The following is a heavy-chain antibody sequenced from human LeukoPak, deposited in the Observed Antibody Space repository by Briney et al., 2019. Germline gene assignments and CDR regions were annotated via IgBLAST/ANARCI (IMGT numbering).Heavy chain of an antibody. V-gene: IGHV4-34*01. CDR2: INHSGST. CDR1: GGSFSGYY. J-gene: IGHJ3*02. CDR3: ARGTMIGPAFDI. D-gene: IGHD3-22*01. Sequence: SETLSLTCAVYGGSFSGYYWSWIRQPPGKGLEWIGEINHSGSTNYNPSLKSRVTISVDTSKNQFSLKLSSVTAADTAVYYCARGTMIGPAFDIWGQGTMVTVSS.